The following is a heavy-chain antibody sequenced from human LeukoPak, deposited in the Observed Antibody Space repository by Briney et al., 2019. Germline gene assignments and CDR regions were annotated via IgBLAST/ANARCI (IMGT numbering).Heavy chain of an antibody. CDR3: ASTVVGTTLSL. D-gene: IGHD1-26*01. J-gene: IGHJ4*02. CDR2: ISPDGSST. CDR1: GFTFSNYW. V-gene: IGHV3-74*01. Sequence: GGSLRLSCAASGFTFSNYWMHWVRQAPGKGLLWVSRISPDGSSTTYADSVKGRFTISRDNAKNTLYLQMNSLRAEETAVYCCASTVVGTTLSLWGQGTLVTVSS.